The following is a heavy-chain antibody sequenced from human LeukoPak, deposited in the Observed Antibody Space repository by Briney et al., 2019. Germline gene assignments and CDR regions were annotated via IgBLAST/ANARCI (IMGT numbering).Heavy chain of an antibody. J-gene: IGHJ3*02. V-gene: IGHV4-61*02. CDR3: ARDQALGYGWPTVLAIDI. Sequence: SETLSLTCTVSGSSISSGGYYWSWIRQPAGKGLEWIGRVYTSGSTNYNPSLKSRVTISIDTSKNLFSLNLSSVTAADTAVYYCARDQALGYGWPTVLAIDIWGQGTMVTVSS. CDR1: GSSISSGGYY. CDR2: VYTSGST. D-gene: IGHD6-19*01.